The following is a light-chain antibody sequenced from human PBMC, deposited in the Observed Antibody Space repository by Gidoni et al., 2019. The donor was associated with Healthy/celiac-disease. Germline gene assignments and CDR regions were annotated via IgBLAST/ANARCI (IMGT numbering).Light chain of an antibody. V-gene: IGLV2-14*03. CDR1: SSDVGGYNY. J-gene: IGLJ1*01. CDR3: SSYTSSSIIYV. Sequence: QSALTQPASVSGSPGQSITMSCTGTSSDVGGYNYVSWYQQHPGKAPKLMIYDVTNRPSGVSNRFSGSKSGNTASLTISGLQAEDEADYYCSSYTSSSIIYVFGTGTKVTVL. CDR2: DVT.